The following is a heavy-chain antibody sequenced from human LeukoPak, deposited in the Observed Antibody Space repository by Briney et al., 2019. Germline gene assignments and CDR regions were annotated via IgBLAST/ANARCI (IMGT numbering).Heavy chain of an antibody. CDR1: GFTFSSYW. D-gene: IGHD1-26*01. CDR2: IKQDGSEK. CDR3: ARDEAAYSGSPLDY. Sequence: GGSLRLSCAASGFTFSSYWMSWVRQAPGKGLEWVANIKQDGSEKYYVDSVKGRFTISRDNAKNSLYLQMNSLRAEDTAVYYCARDEAAYSGSPLDYWGQGTLVTVSS. V-gene: IGHV3-7*01. J-gene: IGHJ4*02.